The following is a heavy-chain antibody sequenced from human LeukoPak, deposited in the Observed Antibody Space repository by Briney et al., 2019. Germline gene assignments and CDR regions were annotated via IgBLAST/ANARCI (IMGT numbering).Heavy chain of an antibody. CDR1: GYTFTSYD. V-gene: IGHV1-8*01. Sequence: ASMKVSCKASGYTFTSYDINWVRQATGQGLERMGWMNPNSGNTGYAQKFQGRVTMTRNTSISTAYMELSSLRSEDTAVYYCARGASAIRYFDWFRYYYYYYMDVWGKGTTVTVSS. D-gene: IGHD3-9*01. CDR3: ARGASAIRYFDWFRYYYYYYMDV. CDR2: MNPNSGNT. J-gene: IGHJ6*03.